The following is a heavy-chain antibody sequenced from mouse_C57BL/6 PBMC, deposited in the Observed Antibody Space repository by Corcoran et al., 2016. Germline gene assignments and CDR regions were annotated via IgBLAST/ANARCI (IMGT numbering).Heavy chain of an antibody. CDR2: INTYSGVP. V-gene: IGHV9-3*01. Sequence: QIQLVQSGPELKKPGETVKISCKASGYTFTTYGMSWVKQAPGKGLKWMGWINTYSGVPTYADDFKGRFAFSLETSASTAYLQINNLKNEDTATYFCARRVSDYYDFDYWGQGTTLTVSS. CDR1: GYTFTTYG. CDR3: ARRVSDYYDFDY. J-gene: IGHJ2*01. D-gene: IGHD1-1*01.